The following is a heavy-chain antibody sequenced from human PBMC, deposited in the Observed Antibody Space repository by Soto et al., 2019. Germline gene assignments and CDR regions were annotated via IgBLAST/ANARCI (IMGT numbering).Heavy chain of an antibody. CDR3: ARDIYDSSGLPDY. CDR1: GFTFSSYA. Sequence: QVQLVESGGGVVQPGRSLRISCAASGFTFSSYAMHWVRQAPGKGLEWVAVISYDGSNKYYADYVKGRFTISRDNSKNTLYLQMNSLRAEDTAVYYCARDIYDSSGLPDYWGQGTLVTVSS. V-gene: IGHV3-30-3*01. J-gene: IGHJ4*02. D-gene: IGHD3-22*01. CDR2: ISYDGSNK.